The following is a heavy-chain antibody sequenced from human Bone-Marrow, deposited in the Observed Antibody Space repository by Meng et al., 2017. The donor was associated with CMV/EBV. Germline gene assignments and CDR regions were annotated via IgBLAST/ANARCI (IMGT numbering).Heavy chain of an antibody. Sequence: GGSLRLSCAASGFTFSSYWMSWVRQAPGKGLEWVANIKQDGSEKYYVDSVKGRFTISRDNAKNSLYLQMNSLRAEDTAVYYCARELTVTIGQGTHYYYYGMDVWGRGTTVTVSS. CDR1: GFTFSSYW. CDR3: ARELTVTIGQGTHYYYYGMDV. V-gene: IGHV3-7*01. J-gene: IGHJ6*02. CDR2: IKQDGSEK. D-gene: IGHD4-11*01.